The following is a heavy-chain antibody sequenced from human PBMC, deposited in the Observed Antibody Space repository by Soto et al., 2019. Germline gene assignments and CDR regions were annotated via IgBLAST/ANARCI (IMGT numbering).Heavy chain of an antibody. CDR3: AKAYFVWSSEQPYYFDY. CDR1: GFTFSNYA. Sequence: EVQLLDSGGGLVQPGGSLRLSCAASGFTFSNYAMTWVRQGPGKGLEWVSGISGSGGRSYYADSVKGRFTISRDNSKSTLYLQMNSLWAEDTAVYYCAKAYFVWSSEQPYYFDYWGQGTLVTVSS. D-gene: IGHD3-16*01. V-gene: IGHV3-23*01. J-gene: IGHJ4*02. CDR2: ISGSGGRS.